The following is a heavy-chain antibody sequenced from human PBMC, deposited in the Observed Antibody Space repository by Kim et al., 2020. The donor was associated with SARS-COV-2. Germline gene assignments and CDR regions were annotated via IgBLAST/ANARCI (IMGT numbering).Heavy chain of an antibody. J-gene: IGHJ6*02. CDR1: GYTFTSYD. D-gene: IGHD3-9*01. V-gene: IGHV1-8*01. CDR3: ARVLRYFDWLLYSGRYYYYAIDV. Sequence: ASVEVSCKASGYTFTSYDINWVRQATGQGLEWMGWMNPNSGNTGYAQKFQGRVTMTRNTSISTAYMELSSLRSEDTAVYYCARVLRYFDWLLYSGRYYYYAIDVGGQGTTVTVSS. CDR2: MNPNSGNT.